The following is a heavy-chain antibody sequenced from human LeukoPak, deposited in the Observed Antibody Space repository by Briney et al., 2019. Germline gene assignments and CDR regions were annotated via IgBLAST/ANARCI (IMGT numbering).Heavy chain of an antibody. D-gene: IGHD6-19*01. Sequence: SETLSLTCAVSGGSISSGGYSWSWIRQPPGKGLEWIGYIYHSGSTYYNPSLKSRVTISVDRSKNQFSLKLSSVTAADTAVYYCAGEYSSDNNLDYWGQGTLVTVSS. CDR1: GGSISSGGYS. V-gene: IGHV4-30-2*01. CDR2: IYHSGST. CDR3: AGEYSSDNNLDY. J-gene: IGHJ4*02.